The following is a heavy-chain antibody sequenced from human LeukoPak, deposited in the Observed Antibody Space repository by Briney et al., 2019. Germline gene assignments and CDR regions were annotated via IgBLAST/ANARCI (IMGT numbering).Heavy chain of an antibody. CDR2: ITGSHGRT. Sequence: GGSLRLPCAASGFTFSSFAMTWVRQAPGKGLEWVSSITGSHGRTYTTDSVKGRFTISRDNSQNTLYLQMNSLRAEDTAVYYCTKDPNGDYIGAFDPWGQGTLVTVSS. V-gene: IGHV3-23*01. CDR1: GFTFSSFA. J-gene: IGHJ5*02. D-gene: IGHD4-17*01. CDR3: TKDPNGDYIGAFDP.